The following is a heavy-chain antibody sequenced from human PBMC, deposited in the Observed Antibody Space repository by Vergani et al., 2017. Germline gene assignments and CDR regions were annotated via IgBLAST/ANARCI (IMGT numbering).Heavy chain of an antibody. CDR2: IHYSENT. Sequence: QVQLQESGPGLVKSSETLSLTCSVSFDSIRNLYCNWIRQPPGKGLEWIGFIHYSENTNYNPSLKTRVTISVDTSKNQFSVTLTSVTAADTAVYYCASDTHSGQRADRWGQGILVTVTS. J-gene: IGHJ5*02. D-gene: IGHD6-19*01. V-gene: IGHV4-59*11. CDR1: FDSIRNLY. CDR3: ASDTHSGQRADR.